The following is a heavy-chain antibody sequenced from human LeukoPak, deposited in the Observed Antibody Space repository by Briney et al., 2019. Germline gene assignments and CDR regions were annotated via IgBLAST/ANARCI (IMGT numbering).Heavy chain of an antibody. D-gene: IGHD6-19*01. CDR2: IYYSGST. CDR1: GGSISSSSYY. J-gene: IGHJ4*02. V-gene: IGHV4-39*01. CDR3: ARGSSGWYGSATFDY. Sequence: SETLSLTCTVSGGSISSSSYYWGWIRQPPGKGLEWIGSIYYSGSTYYNPSLKSRVTISVDTSKNQFSLKLSSVIAADTAVYYCARGSSGWYGSATFDYWGQGTLVTVSS.